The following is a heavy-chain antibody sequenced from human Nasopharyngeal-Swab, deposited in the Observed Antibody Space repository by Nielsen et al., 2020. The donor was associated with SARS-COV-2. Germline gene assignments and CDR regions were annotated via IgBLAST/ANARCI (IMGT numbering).Heavy chain of an antibody. CDR3: ARGRQLVSRGAFDI. V-gene: IGHV3-7*03. CDR2: IKQDGGEK. J-gene: IGHJ3*02. Sequence: WIRQPPGKGLEWVANIKQDGGEKYYVDSVKGRFTISRDNAKNSLYLQMNSLRAEDTAVYYCARGRQLVSRGAFDIWGQGTMVTVSS. D-gene: IGHD6-13*01.